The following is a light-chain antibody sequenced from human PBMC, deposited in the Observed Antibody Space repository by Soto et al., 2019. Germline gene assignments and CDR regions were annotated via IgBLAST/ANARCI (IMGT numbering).Light chain of an antibody. Sequence: EIVITQSPATLSVSPGEEVTLSCRASESISSHLAWYQQRPGRSPRLLIHEASTRATGISARFSGSGSRTEFTLTISSLQSEDCAVYYCQQDKYLWTFGQGTRVELK. J-gene: IGKJ1*01. CDR1: ESISSH. CDR3: QQDKYLWT. CDR2: EAS. V-gene: IGKV3-15*01.